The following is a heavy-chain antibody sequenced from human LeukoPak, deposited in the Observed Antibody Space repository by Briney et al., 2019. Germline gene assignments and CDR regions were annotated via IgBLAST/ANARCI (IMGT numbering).Heavy chain of an antibody. D-gene: IGHD6-19*01. Sequence: PGGSLRLSCAASGFAFRSFDMSWVRQAPGKGLEWVSSLSGSGDTTYYADSVKGRFTISRDNSNNTLYLQMNSLRAEDTAVYYCARGTPSSSGWLYYGMDVWGQGTTVTVSS. V-gene: IGHV3-23*01. J-gene: IGHJ6*02. CDR1: GFAFRSFD. CDR3: ARGTPSSSGWLYYGMDV. CDR2: LSGSGDTT.